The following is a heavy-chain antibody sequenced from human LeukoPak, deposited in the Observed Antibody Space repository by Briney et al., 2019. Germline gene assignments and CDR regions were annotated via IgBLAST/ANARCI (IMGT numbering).Heavy chain of an antibody. V-gene: IGHV4-59*08. CDR3: AGHHPRNTVDF. Sequence: SETLSLTCTVSGGPISSYYWSWIRQPPGKGLEWIGYISYSGSTNSNPSLKSRVTISLDTSKNQFSLKLSSVTAADTAVYYCAGHHPRNTVDFWGEGTLVTVSS. CDR2: ISYSGST. CDR1: GGPISSYY. D-gene: IGHD3-16*02. J-gene: IGHJ4*02.